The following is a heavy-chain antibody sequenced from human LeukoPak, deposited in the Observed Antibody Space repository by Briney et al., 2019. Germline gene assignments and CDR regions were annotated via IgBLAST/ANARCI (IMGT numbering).Heavy chain of an antibody. CDR2: INIGGTNT. CDR1: GFTFNDYY. J-gene: IGHJ5*02. Sequence: GGALRLSCAASGFTFNDYYMSWIRRAPGKGLEWLSYINIGGTNTHYADSVKGRFTISRDNAKKSLYLEMNNLRAEDTAVYYCATDGAGFDTWGQGVLVTVSS. CDR3: ATDGAGFDT. V-gene: IGHV3-11*01.